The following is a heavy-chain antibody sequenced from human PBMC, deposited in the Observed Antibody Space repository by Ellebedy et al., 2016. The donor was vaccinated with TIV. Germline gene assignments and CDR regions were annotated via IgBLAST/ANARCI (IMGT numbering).Heavy chain of an antibody. CDR3: ARQKRSDRVTLMSFDT. J-gene: IGHJ4*02. D-gene: IGHD3-16*01. CDR2: IWNDGSNK. CDR1: GFTFSSYG. V-gene: IGHV3-33*01. Sequence: GESLKISCAASGFTFSSYGMHWVRQAPGKGLEWVAVIWNDGSNKFYADSVKGRFTISRDNSKNTVYVQMNSLRAEDTAVYYCARQKRSDRVTLMSFDTWGRGTLVTVSS.